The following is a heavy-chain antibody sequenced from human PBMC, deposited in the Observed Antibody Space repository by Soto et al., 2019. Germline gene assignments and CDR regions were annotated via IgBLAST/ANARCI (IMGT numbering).Heavy chain of an antibody. Sequence: SQTLSLTCTVSGGSISSSSYYWGWIRQPPGKGLEWIGSIYYSGSTYYNPSLKSRVTISVDTSKNQFSLKLSSVTAADTAVYYCATEKYIAVAGTDWFDPWGQGTLVTVSS. CDR2: IYYSGST. V-gene: IGHV4-39*01. D-gene: IGHD6-19*01. J-gene: IGHJ5*02. CDR3: ATEKYIAVAGTDWFDP. CDR1: GGSISSSSYY.